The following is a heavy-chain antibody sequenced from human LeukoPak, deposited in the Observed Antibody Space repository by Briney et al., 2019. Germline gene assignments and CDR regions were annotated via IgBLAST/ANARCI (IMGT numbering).Heavy chain of an antibody. CDR3: ARDGGNSGPDFDY. D-gene: IGHD2/OR15-2a*01. CDR1: GFTFSNYW. CDR2: IKQDGSEK. J-gene: IGHJ4*02. V-gene: IGHV3-7*05. Sequence: GGSLRLSCAASGFTFSNYWMTWVRQAPGKGLEWVANIKQDGSEKYYVDSVKGRFTISRDNAKNSLYLQMNSLRAEDTALYYCARDGGNSGPDFDYWGQGTLVTVSS.